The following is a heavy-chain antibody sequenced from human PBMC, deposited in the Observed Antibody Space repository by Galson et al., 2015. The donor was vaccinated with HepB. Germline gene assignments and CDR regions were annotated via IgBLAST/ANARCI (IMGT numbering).Heavy chain of an antibody. CDR2: IVPIVGTA. J-gene: IGHJ3*02. D-gene: IGHD3-16*01. V-gene: IGHV1-69*08. CDR1: GGTFNSYT. CDR3: AKVWGLKFGGVINAFDI. Sequence: SVKVSCKGYGGTFNSYTVNWVRQAPGQGLEWLGSIVPIVGTAHYAQRFQGRVTISADTSTSTAYMELSSLRSEDTAVYYCAKVWGLKFGGVINAFDIWGQGKMVTVSS.